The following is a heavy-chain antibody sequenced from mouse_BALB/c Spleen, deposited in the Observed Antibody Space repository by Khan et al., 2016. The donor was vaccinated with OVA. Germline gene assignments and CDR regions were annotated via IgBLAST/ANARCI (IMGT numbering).Heavy chain of an antibody. V-gene: IGHV2-5*01. Sequence: QVQLQQPGPGLVQPSQSLSITCTVSGFSLTSFGIHWVRQSPGQGLEWLGVIWRGGSTDYNAAFMSRLSITKDNSKSQVFFKMNSLQSDDTAIYXCAKNFVSAMDYWGQGTSVTVSS. J-gene: IGHJ4*01. D-gene: IGHD6-2*01. CDR1: GFSLTSFG. CDR3: AKNFVSAMDY. CDR2: IWRGGST.